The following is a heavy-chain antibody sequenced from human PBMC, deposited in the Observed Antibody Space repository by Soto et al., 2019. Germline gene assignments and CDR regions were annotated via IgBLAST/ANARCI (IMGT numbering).Heavy chain of an antibody. CDR1: GFTVSNNY. J-gene: IGHJ4*02. Sequence: LRLSCAASGFTVSNNYMSWVRQAPGKGLEWVSLIYSGGSKFYADTVKGRFTISRDNSKNTLFLQMNSLRGEDTAVYCCATYPSLDNWDQGTLVTVSS. V-gene: IGHV3-53*01. CDR3: ATYPSLDN. CDR2: IYSGGSK.